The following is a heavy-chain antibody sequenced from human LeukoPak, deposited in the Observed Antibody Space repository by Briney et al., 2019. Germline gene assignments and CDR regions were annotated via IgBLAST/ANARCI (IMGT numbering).Heavy chain of an antibody. CDR3: AKSLGSIDIDYYFEY. CDR2: INGSSDTT. Sequence: GGSLRLSCAASGFIFSSYAMSWVRLAPGKGLKWVSSINGSSDTTYYTDSVKGRFTVSRDNSKNTLYLQMNSLRVEDTAVYYCAKSLGSIDIDYYFEYWGQGTPVTVSS. D-gene: IGHD2-15*01. V-gene: IGHV3-23*01. CDR1: GFIFSSYA. J-gene: IGHJ4*02.